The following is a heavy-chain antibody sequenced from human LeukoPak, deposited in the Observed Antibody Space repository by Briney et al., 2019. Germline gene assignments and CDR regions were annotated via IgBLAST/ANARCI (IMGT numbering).Heavy chain of an antibody. CDR3: ASLGWYSSSWFRDLVDY. CDR1: GFSFDDYA. J-gene: IGHJ4*02. V-gene: IGHV3-9*01. CDR2: ISWNSANI. Sequence: PGGSLRLSCAASGFSFDDYAMHWVRHAPGKGLEWVSGISWNSANIPYADSVKGRFSTYADSVKGRFTISRDNAKNSLYLQMNSLRAEDTAVYYCASLGWYSSSWFRDLVDYWGQGTLVTVSS. D-gene: IGHD6-13*01.